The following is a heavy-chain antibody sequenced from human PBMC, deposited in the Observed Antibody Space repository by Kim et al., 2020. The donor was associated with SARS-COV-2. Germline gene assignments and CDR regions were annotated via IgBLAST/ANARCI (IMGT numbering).Heavy chain of an antibody. J-gene: IGHJ5*02. V-gene: IGHV3-23*01. D-gene: IGHD3-10*01. CDR3: AKDRSRVVRRYYNWFDP. CDR2: ISGSGGST. Sequence: GGSLRLSCAASGFTFSSYAMSWVRQAPGKGLEWVSAISGSGGSTYYADSVKGRFTISRDNSKNTLYLQMNSLRAEDTAVYYCAKDRSRVVRRYYNWFDPWGQGTLVTVSS. CDR1: GFTFSSYA.